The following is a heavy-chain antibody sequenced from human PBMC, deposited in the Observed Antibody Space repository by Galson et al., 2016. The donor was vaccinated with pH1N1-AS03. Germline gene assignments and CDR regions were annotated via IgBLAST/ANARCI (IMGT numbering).Heavy chain of an antibody. D-gene: IGHD3-10*01. CDR2: VNQDGSVK. CDR3: ARAWAGSESY. J-gene: IGHJ4*02. V-gene: IGHV3-7*03. CDR1: GFTFSSYW. Sequence: LRLSCAGSGFTFSSYWMAWVRQAPGKGLEWVANVNQDGSVKYYVDSVKGRFTISRDNAKNSANLQMNNLRAEDTAMYYCARAWAGSESYWGQGILVTVSS.